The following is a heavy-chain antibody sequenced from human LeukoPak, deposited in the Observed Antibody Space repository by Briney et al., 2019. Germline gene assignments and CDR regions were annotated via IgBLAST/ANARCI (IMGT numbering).Heavy chain of an antibody. Sequence: ASVKVSCKASGYTFTSYYMHWVRQAPGQGLEWMGIINPSGGSTSYAQKFQGRVTMTRDMSTSTVYMELSSLRSEDTAVYYCARGVLRFLEWLATFDYWGQGTLVTVSS. CDR1: GYTFTSYY. D-gene: IGHD3-3*01. CDR3: ARGVLRFLEWLATFDY. V-gene: IGHV1-46*01. CDR2: INPSGGST. J-gene: IGHJ4*02.